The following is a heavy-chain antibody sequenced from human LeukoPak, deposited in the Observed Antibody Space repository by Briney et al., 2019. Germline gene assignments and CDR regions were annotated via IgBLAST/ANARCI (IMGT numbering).Heavy chain of an antibody. CDR2: ISYDGSNK. J-gene: IGHJ4*02. CDR1: GFTFSSYG. CDR3: AREHGPYDSSGIQLGY. V-gene: IGHV3-30*03. Sequence: GRSLRLSCAASGFTFSSYGMHWVRQAPGKGLEWVAVISYDGSNKYYADSVKGRFTISRDNSKNTLYLQMNSLRAEDTAVYYCAREHGPYDSSGIQLGYWGQETLVTVSS. D-gene: IGHD3-22*01.